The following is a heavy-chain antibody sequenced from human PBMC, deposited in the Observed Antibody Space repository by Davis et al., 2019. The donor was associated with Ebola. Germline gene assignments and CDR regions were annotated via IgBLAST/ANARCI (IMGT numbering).Heavy chain of an antibody. CDR1: GFTFSSYS. CDR2: ISSSSSYI. Sequence: PGGSLRLSCAASGFTFSSYSMNWVRQAPGKGLEWVSSISSSSSYIYYADSVKGRFTISRDNAKNSLYLQMNSLRAEDTAVYYCARGPLWAGTIDAFDIWGQGTMVTVSS. V-gene: IGHV3-21*01. CDR3: ARGPLWAGTIDAFDI. D-gene: IGHD1-7*01. J-gene: IGHJ3*02.